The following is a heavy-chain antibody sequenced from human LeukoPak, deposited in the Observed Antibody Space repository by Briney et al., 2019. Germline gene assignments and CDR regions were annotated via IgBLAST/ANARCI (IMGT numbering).Heavy chain of an antibody. Sequence: GGSLRLSCAASGFTFSDYYMSWIRQAPGKGLEWVSYISSSGSTIYYADSVKGRFTISRDNAKNSLYLQMNSLRAEDTAVYYCAREARLGELSLWSDYWGQGTLVTVSS. V-gene: IGHV3-11*04. D-gene: IGHD3-16*02. CDR2: ISSSGSTI. J-gene: IGHJ4*02. CDR1: GFTFSDYY. CDR3: AREARLGELSLWSDY.